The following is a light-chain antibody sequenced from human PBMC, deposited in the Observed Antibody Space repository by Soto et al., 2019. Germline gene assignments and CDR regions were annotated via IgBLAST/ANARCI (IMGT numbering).Light chain of an antibody. J-gene: IGLJ1*01. CDR1: SSDIGAGFD. CDR3: QSYENSRTGFYV. CDR2: GNT. V-gene: IGLV1-40*01. Sequence: QSLLTNHPSVSGAPGQRGTISCTGRSSDIGAGFDVHWYQYLPGTAPKLLIYGNTNRPSGVPGRFSGSKSGTSASLVITGLQAEDEADYYCQSYENSRTGFYVFRTGPKVTVL.